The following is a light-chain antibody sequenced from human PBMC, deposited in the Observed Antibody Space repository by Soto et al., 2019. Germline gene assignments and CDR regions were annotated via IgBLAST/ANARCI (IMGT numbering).Light chain of an antibody. CDR2: GAS. Sequence: EIVLTQSPGTLSLSPGERATLSCRTSQSVSSSYLAWYQHKPGQAPRLLIYGASTRATGIPDRFSGSGSGTDFTLTISRLEPEDFAVYYCQQYDNSAITFGQGTRLEIK. CDR3: QQYDNSAIT. CDR1: QSVSSSY. J-gene: IGKJ5*01. V-gene: IGKV3-20*01.